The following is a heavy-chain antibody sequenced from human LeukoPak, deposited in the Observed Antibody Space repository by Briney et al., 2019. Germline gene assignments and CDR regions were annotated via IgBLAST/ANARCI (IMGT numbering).Heavy chain of an antibody. J-gene: IGHJ3*02. V-gene: IGHV4-39*01. Sequence: SETLSLTCAVSGGSINNNNYYWGWIRQPPGKGLEWIGNIYYSGSTYYNPSLKSRVTISVDTSKNQFSLKLSSVTAADTAVYYCARHSPSPTTYYYDSSGYYSDAFDIWGQGTMVTVSS. CDR3: ARHSPSPTTYYYDSSGYYSDAFDI. D-gene: IGHD3-22*01. CDR1: GGSINNNNYY. CDR2: IYYSGST.